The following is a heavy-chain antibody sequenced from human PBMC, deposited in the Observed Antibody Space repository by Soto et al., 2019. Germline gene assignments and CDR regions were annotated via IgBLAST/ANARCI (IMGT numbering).Heavy chain of an antibody. CDR2: INAGNGNT. CDR3: ARTLYCGGDCYAWFDP. Sequence: ASVKVSCKASGYTFTSYAMHWVRQAPGQRLEWMGWINAGNGNTKYSQKFQGRVTITRDTSASTAYMELSSLRSEDTVVYYCARTLYCGGDCYAWFDPWGQGTLVTVSS. V-gene: IGHV1-3*01. CDR1: GYTFTSYA. J-gene: IGHJ5*02. D-gene: IGHD2-21*02.